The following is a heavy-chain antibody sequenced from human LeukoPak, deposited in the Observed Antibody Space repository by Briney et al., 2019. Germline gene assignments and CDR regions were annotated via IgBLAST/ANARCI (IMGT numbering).Heavy chain of an antibody. CDR1: GYTFTSYD. V-gene: IGHV1-8*01. CDR3: ARGLPTEGSSVDY. CDR2: MNPNSGNT. D-gene: IGHD6-6*01. J-gene: IGHJ4*02. Sequence: ASVKVSCKASGYTFTSYDINWVRQATGQGLEWMGWMNPNSGNTGYAQKLQGRVTMTRNTSISTAYMELSSLRSEATAVYYCARGLPTEGSSVDYWGQGTLVTVSS.